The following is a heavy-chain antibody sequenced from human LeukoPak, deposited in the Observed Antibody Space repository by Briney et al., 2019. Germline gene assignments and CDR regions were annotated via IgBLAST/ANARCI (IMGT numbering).Heavy chain of an antibody. Sequence: PGGSLRLSCAASGFTCSSYEMNWVRQAPGKGREWVSYISSSGSTIYYADSVKGRFTISRDNAKNSLYLQMNSLRAEDTAVYYCARDYVDGYSSGWLGPYGMDVWGKGTTVTVSS. CDR2: ISSSGSTI. J-gene: IGHJ6*04. CDR3: ARDYVDGYSSGWLGPYGMDV. CDR1: GFTCSSYE. V-gene: IGHV3-48*03. D-gene: IGHD6-19*01.